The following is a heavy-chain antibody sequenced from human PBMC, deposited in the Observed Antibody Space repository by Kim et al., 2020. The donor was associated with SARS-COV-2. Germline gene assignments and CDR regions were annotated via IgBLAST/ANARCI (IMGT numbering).Heavy chain of an antibody. CDR3: AKKAFGYCSGGSCPKFFDY. CDR1: GFTFSSYA. V-gene: IGHV3-23*01. J-gene: IGHJ4*02. CDR2: ISGSGGST. D-gene: IGHD2-15*01. Sequence: GGSLRLSCAASGFTFSSYAMSWVRQAPGKGLEWVSAISGSGGSTYYADSVKGRFTISRDNSKNTLYLQMNSPRAEDTAVYYCAKKAFGYCSGGSCPKFFDYWGQGTLVTVSS.